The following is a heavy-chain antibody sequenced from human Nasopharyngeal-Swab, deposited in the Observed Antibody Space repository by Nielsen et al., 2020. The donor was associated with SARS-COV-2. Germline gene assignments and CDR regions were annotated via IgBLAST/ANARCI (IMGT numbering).Heavy chain of an antibody. CDR3: AREGGLLWFGESPEGGWFDP. CDR1: GFTFSSYA. V-gene: IGHV3-48*03. Sequence: GESLKISCAASGFTFSSYAMNWVRQAPGQGLEWVSYISSSGSTIYYADSVKGRFTISRDNAKNSLYLQMNSLRAEDTAVYYCAREGGLLWFGESPEGGWFDPWGQGTLVTVSS. D-gene: IGHD3-10*01. J-gene: IGHJ5*02. CDR2: ISSSGSTI.